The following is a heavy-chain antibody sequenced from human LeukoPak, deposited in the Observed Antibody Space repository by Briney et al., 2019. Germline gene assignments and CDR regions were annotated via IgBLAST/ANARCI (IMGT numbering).Heavy chain of an antibody. D-gene: IGHD1-26*01. V-gene: IGHV4-4*07. CDR1: GGSISGYY. Sequence: SGTLSLTCTVSGGSISGYYWSWIRQPAGKGLEWIGRVYGSGSTNYNPSLKSRLTVSLDTSKNQFSLRLSSVTAAHTAIYYCARDKVGTSYFDFWGQGALVTVSS. CDR3: ARDKVGTSYFDF. CDR2: VYGSGST. J-gene: IGHJ4*02.